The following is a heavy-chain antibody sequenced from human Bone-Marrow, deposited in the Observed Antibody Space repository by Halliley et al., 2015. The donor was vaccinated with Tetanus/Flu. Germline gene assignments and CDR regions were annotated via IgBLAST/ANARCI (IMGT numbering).Heavy chain of an antibody. CDR3: TGHIIDDCRGGFSSDMDV. Sequence: QLVQSGAEVKKPGESLKISCKCSGYSLINYWIGWVRQTPGKGLQWMGIIYPGDSDTRYSPAFQGQVTISADKSINTAYLQWGGLKASDSAMYYWTGHIIDDCRGGFSSDMDVWGQGTAVTFSS. V-gene: IGHV5-51*03. CDR2: IYPGDSDT. CDR1: GYSLINYW. J-gene: IGHJ6*02. D-gene: IGHD3-16*01.